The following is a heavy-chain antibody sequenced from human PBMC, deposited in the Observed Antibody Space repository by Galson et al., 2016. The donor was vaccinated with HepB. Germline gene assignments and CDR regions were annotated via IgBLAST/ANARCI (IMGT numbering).Heavy chain of an antibody. J-gene: IGHJ6*02. CDR3: VREDYGDDHLYYYYYGMDV. Sequence: SLRLSCAASGFTFTRYWMHWFRQAPGKGLVWVSRINSDGSSTTYADSVKGRFTISRDNAKHTLDLQMNSLRAEDTALYYCVREDYGDDHLYYYYYGMDVWGQGTTVTVSS. D-gene: IGHD4-17*01. CDR2: INSDGSST. CDR1: GFTFTRYW. V-gene: IGHV3-74*01.